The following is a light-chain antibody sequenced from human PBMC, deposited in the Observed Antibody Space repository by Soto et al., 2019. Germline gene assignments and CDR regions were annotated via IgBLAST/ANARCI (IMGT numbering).Light chain of an antibody. CDR2: KAS. J-gene: IGKJ1*01. CDR1: QTISSW. V-gene: IGKV1-5*03. Sequence: DIQMTQSPSTLSGSVGDRVTITCRASQTISSWLAWYQQKPGKAPKLLIYKASTLKSGVPSRFSGSGSGTEFTLTISSLQPDDFAPESCQHYISYSEAFGQGTKVELK. CDR3: QHYISYSEA.